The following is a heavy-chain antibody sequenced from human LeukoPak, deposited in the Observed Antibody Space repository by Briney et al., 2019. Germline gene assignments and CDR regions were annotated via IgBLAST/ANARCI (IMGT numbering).Heavy chain of an antibody. D-gene: IGHD3-3*01. CDR1: GFTFSSNN. Sequence: GGSLRLSCAASGFTFSSNNMNWVRQGPGKGLEWVSSISSSSSYIYYADSVKGRFTISRDNAKNSLYLQMNSLRAEDTAVYYCARDHDFWSATDYWGQGTLVTVSS. J-gene: IGHJ4*02. CDR3: ARDHDFWSATDY. CDR2: ISSSSSYI. V-gene: IGHV3-21*01.